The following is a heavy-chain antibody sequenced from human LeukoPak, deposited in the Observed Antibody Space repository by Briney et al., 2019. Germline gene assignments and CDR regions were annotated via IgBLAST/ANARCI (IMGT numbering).Heavy chain of an antibody. Sequence: GGSLRLSCTASGFTFGDYAMSWFRQAPGKGLEWVGFIRSRAYGGTTEYAASVKGRFTISRGDSKSIAYLQMNSLKTEDTAVYYCTIPHYYDSSGYYSAYYYGMDVWGQGTTVTVSS. D-gene: IGHD3-22*01. CDR3: TIPHYYDSSGYYSAYYYGMDV. CDR1: GFTFGDYA. CDR2: IRSRAYGGTT. J-gene: IGHJ6*02. V-gene: IGHV3-49*03.